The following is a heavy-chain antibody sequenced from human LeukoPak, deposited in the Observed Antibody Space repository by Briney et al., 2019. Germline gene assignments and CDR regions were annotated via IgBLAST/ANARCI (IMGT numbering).Heavy chain of an antibody. D-gene: IGHD3-9*01. Sequence: VASVKVSCKASGYTFTGYYMHWVRQAPGQGLEWMGWINPNSGGTNYAQKFQGRVTMTRDTSISTAYMELSRLRSDDTAVYYCARDWETYDILTGYYPSGFDYWGQGTLVTVSS. CDR3: ARDWETYDILTGYYPSGFDY. CDR1: GYTFTGYY. V-gene: IGHV1-2*02. J-gene: IGHJ4*02. CDR2: INPNSGGT.